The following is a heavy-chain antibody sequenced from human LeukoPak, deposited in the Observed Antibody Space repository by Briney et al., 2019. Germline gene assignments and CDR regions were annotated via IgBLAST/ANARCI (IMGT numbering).Heavy chain of an antibody. D-gene: IGHD3-16*02. J-gene: IGHJ5*02. CDR1: GFTFSSYS. V-gene: IGHV3-21*04. CDR3: AREGPRREFGKLIVGFRGWLDP. CDR2: ISSSSSYI. Sequence: PGGSLRLSCAVSGFTFSSYSMNWVRQAPGKGLEWVSSISSSSSYIYYADSVKGRFTISRDNAKNSLYLQMNSLRAEDTAVYYCAREGPRREFGKLIVGFRGWLDPWGQGTLVTVSS.